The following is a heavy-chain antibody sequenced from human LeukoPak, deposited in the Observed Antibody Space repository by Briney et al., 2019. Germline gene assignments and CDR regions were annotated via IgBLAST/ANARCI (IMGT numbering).Heavy chain of an antibody. V-gene: IGHV4-61*08. CDR1: GGSISSGAYY. CDR2: IYYSGST. J-gene: IGHJ4*02. D-gene: IGHD3-22*01. CDR3: ARDVLGIDSSGR. Sequence: SQTLSLTCTVSGGSISSGAYYWSWIRQPPGKGLEWIGYIYYSGSTNYNPSLKSRVTISVDTSKNQFSLKLNSVTAADTAVYFCARDVLGIDSSGRWGQGTLVTVSS.